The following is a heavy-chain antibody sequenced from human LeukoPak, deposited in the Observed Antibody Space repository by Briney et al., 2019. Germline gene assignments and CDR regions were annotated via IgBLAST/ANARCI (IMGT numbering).Heavy chain of an antibody. J-gene: IGHJ4*02. CDR3: AKHADGSGRRRAGFDH. V-gene: IGHV3-23*01. D-gene: IGHD3-22*01. Sequence: GGSLRLSCAASGFTFNYAMTWTRQPPGKGLEWVSAISGSGGSAYYADSVKGRFTISKDNSKNTLYLLMSSLRPEDTAVYYCAKHADGSGRRRAGFDHWGQGTLVTVSS. CDR1: GFTFNYA. CDR2: ISGSGGSA.